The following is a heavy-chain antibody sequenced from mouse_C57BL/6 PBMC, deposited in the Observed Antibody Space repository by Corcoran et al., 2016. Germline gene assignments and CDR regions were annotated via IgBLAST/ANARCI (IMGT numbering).Heavy chain of an antibody. CDR3: AREDYYDYVYYFDY. V-gene: IGHV9-3*01. Sequence: QIQLVQSGPELKKPGETVKISCKASGYTFTTYGMSWVKQAPGKGLKWMGWINTYSGVPTYADDFKGRFAFSLETSASPAYLQINKLKNEDTATYFCAREDYYDYVYYFDYWGQGTTLTVSS. D-gene: IGHD2-4*01. J-gene: IGHJ2*01. CDR1: GYTFTTYG. CDR2: INTYSGVP.